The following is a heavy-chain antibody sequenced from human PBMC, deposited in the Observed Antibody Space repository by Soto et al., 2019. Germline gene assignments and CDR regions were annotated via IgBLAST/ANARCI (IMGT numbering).Heavy chain of an antibody. J-gene: IGHJ5*02. CDR1: GFSLSTGGVG. D-gene: IGHD3-3*01. CDR3: AHRRGYDFPFGP. V-gene: IGHV2-5*02. Sequence: QITLKGSGPALVKPTQTLTLTCTFSGFSLSTGGVGVGWIRQPPGKALEWLALIYWDDEKHYSPSLKSRLTIPKDTYKNQVVLTMTNMDPGDTATYYCAHRRGYDFPFGPWGQGTLVTVS. CDR2: IYWDDEK.